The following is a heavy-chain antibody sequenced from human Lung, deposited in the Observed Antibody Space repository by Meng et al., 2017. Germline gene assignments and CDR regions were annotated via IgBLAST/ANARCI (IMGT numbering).Heavy chain of an antibody. V-gene: IGHV3-21*01. Sequence: EGRLVEAGGGLVKRGGSLRLSGEASGFTFSRYSMNWVRQAPGKGLEWVSSISSSSSYIYYADSMEGRFTISRDNAKNSLSLQMNSLRAEDTAVYYCARGGSYAFDIWGQGTMVTVSS. CDR3: ARGGSYAFDI. CDR2: ISSSSSYI. J-gene: IGHJ3*02. CDR1: GFTFSRYS.